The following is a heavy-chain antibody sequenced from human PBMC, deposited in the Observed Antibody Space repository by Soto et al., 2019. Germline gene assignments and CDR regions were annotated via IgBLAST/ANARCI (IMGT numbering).Heavy chain of an antibody. CDR2: INPRGGSS. CDR3: ARDRWGGDPWVHAWSALDY. V-gene: IGHV1-46*02. J-gene: IGHJ4*02. D-gene: IGHD4-17*01. CDR1: GYIFNNYY. Sequence: QVLLMQSGAEVRRPGTSVKISCQASGYIFNNYYINWVRQAPGQGPEWMGIINPRGGSSIYSQKFQGRVIMTRHTATNPVYMELSSLRSEDTALYSWARDRWGGDPWVHAWSALDYWGQGTLVTVPS.